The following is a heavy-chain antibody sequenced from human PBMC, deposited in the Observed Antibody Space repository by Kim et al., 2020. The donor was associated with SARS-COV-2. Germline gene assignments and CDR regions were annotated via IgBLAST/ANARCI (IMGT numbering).Heavy chain of an antibody. J-gene: IGHJ5*02. CDR2: ISASGDKT. CDR1: GFTFSSYA. Sequence: GGSLRLSCAASGFTFSSYAMSWVRQAPGKGLEWVSAISASGDKTYYADSVKGRFTISRDNSKNTVDLQMNSLRAEDTAVYYCAKGTGLPYCSGGNCYSGDPYNYFDPWGQGTLATVSS. CDR3: AKGTGLPYCSGGNCYSGDPYNYFDP. V-gene: IGHV3-23*01. D-gene: IGHD2-15*01.